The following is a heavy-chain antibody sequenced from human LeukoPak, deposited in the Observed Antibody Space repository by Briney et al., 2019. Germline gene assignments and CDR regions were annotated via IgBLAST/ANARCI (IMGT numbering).Heavy chain of an antibody. CDR3: ARDLIVVVTANYYYYYMDV. J-gene: IGHJ6*03. D-gene: IGHD2-21*02. Sequence: SETLSLTCTVSGGSISSYYWSWIRQPPGKGLEWIGYIYYSGSTNYNPSLKSRVTMSVDTSKNQFSLKLSSVTAADTAVYYCARDLIVVVTANYYYYYMDVWGKGTTVTISS. CDR2: IYYSGST. V-gene: IGHV4-59*12. CDR1: GGSISSYY.